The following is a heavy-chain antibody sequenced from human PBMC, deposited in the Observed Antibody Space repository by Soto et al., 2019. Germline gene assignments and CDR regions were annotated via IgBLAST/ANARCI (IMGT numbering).Heavy chain of an antibody. Sequence: GGSLRLSCAAYGFTFSSYWMHWVRQAPGKGLVWVSCINSDDSTTIYADSVKGRFTISRDNAKNTLSLQMNSLRAEDTAVYYCAVVITMIVVVPGHFDYWGQGSLVTVSS. J-gene: IGHJ4*02. CDR3: AVVITMIVVVPGHFDY. D-gene: IGHD3-22*01. CDR2: INSDDSTT. V-gene: IGHV3-74*01. CDR1: GFTFSSYW.